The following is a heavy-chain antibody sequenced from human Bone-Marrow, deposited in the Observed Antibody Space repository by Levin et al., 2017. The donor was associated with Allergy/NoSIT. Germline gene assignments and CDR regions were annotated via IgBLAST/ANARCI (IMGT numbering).Heavy chain of an antibody. CDR2: IKEDGSDK. Sequence: GGSLRLSCAASGFPFSNYWMNWVRQTPGKGLEWVANIKEDGSDKYYVDSVKGRFTISRDNAKNSLYLQMNSLRAEDTAVYYCARGYWFAAAGTSSCDYWGQGTLVTVSS. CDR1: GFPFSNYW. CDR3: ARGYWFAAAGTSSCDY. D-gene: IGHD6-13*01. J-gene: IGHJ4*02. V-gene: IGHV3-7*01.